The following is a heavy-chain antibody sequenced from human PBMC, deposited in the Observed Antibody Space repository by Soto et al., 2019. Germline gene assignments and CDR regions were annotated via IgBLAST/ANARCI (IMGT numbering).Heavy chain of an antibody. CDR1: GYTLTELS. CDR3: AKSSDFWSGYPYGGYEP. CDR2: FDPEDGET. Sequence: ASVKVSCKVSGYTLTELSMHWVRQAPGKGLEWMGGFDPEDGETIYAQKFQGRVTMTEDTSTDTAYMELSSLRSEDTAVYYCAKSSDFWSGYPYGGYEPWGQGTLVTVSS. V-gene: IGHV1-24*01. J-gene: IGHJ5*02. D-gene: IGHD3-3*01.